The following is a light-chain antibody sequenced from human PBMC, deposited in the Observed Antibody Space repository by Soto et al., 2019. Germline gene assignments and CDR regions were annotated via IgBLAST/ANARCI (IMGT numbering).Light chain of an antibody. J-gene: IGKJ2*01. CDR3: QQSYSSPYT. Sequence: DIQMTQSPSSLSASVGDRVTITCRASQTISNFLNWYQQKPGKAPKLLIYDASSLQNGVASRFSGSGSGTDFTLTITSLQPEDFATYYCQQSYSSPYTFGQGTKLEIK. CDR1: QTISNF. V-gene: IGKV1-39*01. CDR2: DAS.